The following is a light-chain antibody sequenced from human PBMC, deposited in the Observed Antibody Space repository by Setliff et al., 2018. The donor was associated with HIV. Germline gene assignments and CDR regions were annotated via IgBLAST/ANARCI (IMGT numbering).Light chain of an antibody. CDR1: SSDVGSYNL. V-gene: IGLV2-23*02. J-gene: IGLJ1*01. CDR3: CSYAGRTSSFYA. CDR2: EVS. Sequence: QSVLTQPASVSGSPGQSITISCTGNSSDVGSYNLVSWYQQYPGKAPKLTIFEVSKRPSGVSNRFSGSKSGNTASLTISGLQAEDEADYYCCSYAGRTSSFYAFGSGTKVTVL.